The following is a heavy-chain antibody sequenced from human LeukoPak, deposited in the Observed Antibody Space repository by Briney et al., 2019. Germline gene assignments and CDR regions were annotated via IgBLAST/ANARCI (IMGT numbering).Heavy chain of an antibody. CDR1: GYTFTSYA. V-gene: IGHV1-18*01. J-gene: IGHJ5*02. CDR2: ISAYNGNT. CDR3: ARDFGTYDILTGYSVNWFDP. D-gene: IGHD3-9*01. Sequence: GASVKVSCKASGYTFTSYAMHWVRQAPGQRLEWMGWISAYNGNTNYAQKLQGRVTMTTDTSTSTAYMELRSLRSDDTAVYYCARDFGTYDILTGYSVNWFDPWGQGTLVTVSS.